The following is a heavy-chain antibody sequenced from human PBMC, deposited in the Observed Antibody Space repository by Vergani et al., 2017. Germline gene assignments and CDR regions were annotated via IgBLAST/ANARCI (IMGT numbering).Heavy chain of an antibody. Sequence: EVQLLESGGGLVQPGRSLRLSCAASGFTFSSYGMHWVRQAPGKGLEWVSYISSSSSYTNYADSVKGRFTISRDNAKNSLYLQMNSLRAEDTAVYYCARDGGHYYGSGSAEGYWGQGTLVTVSS. D-gene: IGHD3-10*01. V-gene: IGHV3-48*04. CDR1: GFTFSSYG. CDR3: ARDGGHYYGSGSAEGY. J-gene: IGHJ4*02. CDR2: ISSSSSYT.